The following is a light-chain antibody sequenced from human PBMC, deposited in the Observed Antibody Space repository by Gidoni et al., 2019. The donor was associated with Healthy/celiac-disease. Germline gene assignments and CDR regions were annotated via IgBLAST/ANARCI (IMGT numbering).Light chain of an antibody. V-gene: IGKV1-5*03. CDR3: QQYNSYSWT. CDR2: KAS. Sequence: DIQMTASPSTLSASVGDRVTITCRASQSNSSWLAWYQQKPGKAPKLLIYKASSLESGVPSRFSGSGSGTEFTLTISSLQPDDFATYYCQQYNSYSWTFGQGTKVEIK. J-gene: IGKJ1*01. CDR1: QSNSSW.